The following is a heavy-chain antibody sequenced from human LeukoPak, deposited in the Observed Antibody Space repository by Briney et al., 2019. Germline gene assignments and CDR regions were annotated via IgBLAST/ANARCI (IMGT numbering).Heavy chain of an antibody. J-gene: IGHJ3*02. CDR3: VRMSQGAFDI. CDR2: ISSSGSTI. V-gene: IGHV3-48*03. Sequence: GGSLRLSCAASGFTFSSYEMNWVRQAPGKGLEWVSYISSSGSTIYYADSVKGRFTISRDNSKNTLYVQMNSLRAEDTAVYYCVRMSQGAFDIWGQGTMVTVSS. CDR1: GFTFSSYE.